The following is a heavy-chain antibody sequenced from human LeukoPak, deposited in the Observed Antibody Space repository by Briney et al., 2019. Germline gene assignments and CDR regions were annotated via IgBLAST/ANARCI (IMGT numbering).Heavy chain of an antibody. Sequence: SETLSLTCAVYGGSFSGYYWSWIRQPPGKGLEWLGEINHSGSTNYNPSLKSRVTISVDTSKNQFSLKLSSVTAADTAVYYCARGYFTRSWFDPWGQGTLVTVSS. CDR3: ARGYFTRSWFDP. J-gene: IGHJ5*02. CDR2: INHSGST. V-gene: IGHV4-34*01. D-gene: IGHD2-21*01. CDR1: GGSFSGYY.